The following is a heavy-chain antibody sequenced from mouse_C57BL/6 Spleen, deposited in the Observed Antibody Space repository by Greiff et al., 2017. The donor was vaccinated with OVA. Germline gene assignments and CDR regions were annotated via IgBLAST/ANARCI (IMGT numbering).Heavy chain of an antibody. CDR1: GYAFSSSW. Sequence: VQLKESGPELVKPGASVKISCKASGYAFSSSWMNWVKQRPGKGLEWIGRIYPGDGDTNYNGKFKGKATLTADKSSSTAYMQLSSLTSEDSAVYFCARRDGDFDYWGQGTTLTVSS. CDR2: IYPGDGDT. J-gene: IGHJ2*01. V-gene: IGHV1-82*01. D-gene: IGHD1-1*02. CDR3: ARRDGDFDY.